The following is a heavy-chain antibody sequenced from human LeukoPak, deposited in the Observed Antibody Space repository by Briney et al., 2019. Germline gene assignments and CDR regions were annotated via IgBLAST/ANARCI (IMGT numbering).Heavy chain of an antibody. V-gene: IGHV1-46*01. D-gene: IGHD2-15*01. CDR1: GYTFTSYF. J-gene: IGHJ4*02. CDR3: ATHPAYCSGDC. Sequence: ASVKVSRTASGYTFTSYFIHWVRQAPGQGLEWMGIINPGTGGTTYAQNFQGRVTMTSDTSTSTAYMELTSLRSDDTAVYYCATHPAYCSGDCWGQGTLVTVSS. CDR2: INPGTGGT.